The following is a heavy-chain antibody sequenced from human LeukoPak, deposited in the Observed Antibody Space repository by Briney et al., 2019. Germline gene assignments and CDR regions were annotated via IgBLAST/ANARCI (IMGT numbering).Heavy chain of an antibody. Sequence: SETLSLTCTVSGGSISSSSYYWGWIRQPPGKGLEWIVSMYYSGSTYYNPSLKSRVTISVDTSKNQFSLKLSSVTAADTAVYYCASVGVAGQFDYWGQGTLVTVSS. CDR2: MYYSGST. V-gene: IGHV4-39*01. J-gene: IGHJ4*02. CDR1: GGSISSSSYY. D-gene: IGHD6-19*01. CDR3: ASVGVAGQFDY.